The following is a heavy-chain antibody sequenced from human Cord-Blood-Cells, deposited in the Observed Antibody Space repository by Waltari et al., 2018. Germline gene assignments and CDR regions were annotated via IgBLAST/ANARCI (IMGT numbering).Heavy chain of an antibody. V-gene: IGHV1-2*02. CDR1: GYTFTGYY. D-gene: IGHD5-12*01. CDR2: INPNSGGT. Sequence: QVQLVQSGAEVKKPGASVKVSYKASGYTFTGYYMHWVRQAPGQGLEWMGWINPNSGGTNYAQKVQGRVTMTRDTSISTAYMELSRLRSDDTAVYYCARWSGYDDAFDIWGQGTMVTVSS. CDR3: ARWSGYDDAFDI. J-gene: IGHJ3*02.